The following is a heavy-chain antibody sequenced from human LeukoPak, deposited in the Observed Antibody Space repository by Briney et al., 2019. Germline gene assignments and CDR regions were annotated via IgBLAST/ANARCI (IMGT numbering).Heavy chain of an antibody. CDR2: ISYSGST. V-gene: IGHV4-30-4*01. CDR1: GGSISSGAYY. D-gene: IGHD3-22*01. CDR3: ARPYDSSGWYYFGY. Sequence: PSQTLSLTCTVSGGSISSGAYYWSWIRQPPGKGLEWIGYISYSGSTYYNPSFKSRVTISLDTSKNQFSLKLSSVTAADTAVYYCARPYDSSGWYYFGYWGQGTLVTVSS. J-gene: IGHJ4*02.